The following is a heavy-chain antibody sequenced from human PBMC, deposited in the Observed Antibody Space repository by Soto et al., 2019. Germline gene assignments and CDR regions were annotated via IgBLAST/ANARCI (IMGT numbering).Heavy chain of an antibody. CDR2: ISAHNGDT. CDR3: ARDCGRYYDSSGLMWFY. V-gene: IGHV1-18*01. J-gene: IGHJ4*02. CDR1: GYTFTSYG. D-gene: IGHD3-22*01. Sequence: ASVKVSCKASGYTFTSYGISWVRQAPGQGLEWVGWISAHNGDTRYAQNLQGRITMTTDTFTNTAYMELTSLTSDDTAVYYCARDCGRYYDSSGLMWFYWGQGTLVTVSS.